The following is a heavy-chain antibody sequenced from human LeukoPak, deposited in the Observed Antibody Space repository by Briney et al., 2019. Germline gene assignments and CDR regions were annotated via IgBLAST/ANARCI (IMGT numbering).Heavy chain of an antibody. J-gene: IGHJ5*02. CDR3: ARDAIRTYSNNNWFDP. V-gene: IGHV4-4*07. D-gene: IGHD4-11*01. CDR1: GGSIGSYY. Sequence: SETLSLTCTVSGGSIGSYYWSWIRQPAGKGLEWIGRIYTSGSTNYNPSLKSRVTMSVDTSKNQFSLKLSSVTAADTAVYYCARDAIRTYSNNNWFDPWGQGTLVTVSS. CDR2: IYTSGST.